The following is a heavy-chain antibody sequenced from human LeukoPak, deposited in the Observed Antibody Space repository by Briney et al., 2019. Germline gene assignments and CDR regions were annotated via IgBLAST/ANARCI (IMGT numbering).Heavy chain of an antibody. V-gene: IGHV3-23*01. D-gene: IGHD4-23*01. Sequence: GGSLRLSCAASGFTFSSYAMSWVRQAQGKGLEWVSSISDSARTTYYADSVKGRFTISRDNSKNTVYLQMNSLRAEDTAIYYCAKRWSYIDYWGQGALVTVSS. J-gene: IGHJ4*02. CDR1: GFTFSSYA. CDR2: ISDSARTT. CDR3: AKRWSYIDY.